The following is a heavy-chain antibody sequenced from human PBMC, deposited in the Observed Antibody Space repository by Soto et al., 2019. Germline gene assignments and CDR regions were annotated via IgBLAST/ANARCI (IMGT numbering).Heavy chain of an antibody. Sequence: PGGSLRLSCAASGFTFSSYAMHWVRQAPGKGLEWVAVISYDGSNKYYADSVKGRFTISRDNSKNTLYLQMNSLRAEDTAVYYCARTYDSSGYSTYYFDYWGQGTLVTVSS. J-gene: IGHJ4*02. CDR3: ARTYDSSGYSTYYFDY. CDR1: GFTFSSYA. CDR2: ISYDGSNK. V-gene: IGHV3-30-3*01. D-gene: IGHD3-22*01.